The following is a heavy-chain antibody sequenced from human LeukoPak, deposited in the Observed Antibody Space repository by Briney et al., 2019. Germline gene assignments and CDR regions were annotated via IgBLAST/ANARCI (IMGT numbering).Heavy chain of an antibody. D-gene: IGHD2-8*01. J-gene: IGHJ4*02. V-gene: IGHV3-30*18. Sequence: GGSLRLSCAASGFTFSSYSMHWVRQAPGKGLEWVAVISYDGSNKYYADSVKGRFTISRDNSKNTLYLQMNSLRAEDTAVYYCAKGLYGYFDYWGQGTLVTVSS. CDR1: GFTFSSYS. CDR2: ISYDGSNK. CDR3: AKGLYGYFDY.